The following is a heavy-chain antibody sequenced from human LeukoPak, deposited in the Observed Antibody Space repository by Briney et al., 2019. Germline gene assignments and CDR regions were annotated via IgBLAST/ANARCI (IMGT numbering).Heavy chain of an antibody. D-gene: IGHD4-17*01. J-gene: IGHJ3*02. CDR1: GGTFSSYA. V-gene: IGHV1-69*04. CDR2: IIPILGIA. Sequence: SVKVSCKASGGTFSSYAISWVRQAPGQGLEWMGRIIPILGIANYAQKFQGRVTITADKSTSTAYMELSSLRSEDTAVYYCAGGSGSDYGDYGIYEMDAFDIWGQGTMVTVSS. CDR3: AGGSGSDYGDYGIYEMDAFDI.